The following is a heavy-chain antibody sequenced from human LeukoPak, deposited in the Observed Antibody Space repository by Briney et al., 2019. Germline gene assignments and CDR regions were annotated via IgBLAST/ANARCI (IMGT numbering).Heavy chain of an antibody. D-gene: IGHD6-13*01. J-gene: IGHJ4*02. CDR2: IGTAGDT. CDR1: GFTSSSYD. CDR3: ARDGGIAAAGELDY. Sequence: PGGSLRLSCAASGFTSSSYDMHWVRQATGKGLEWVSAIGTAGDTYYPGSVKGRFTISRENAKNSLYLQMNSLRAGDTAVYYCARDGGIAAAGELDYWGQGTLVTVSS. V-gene: IGHV3-13*01.